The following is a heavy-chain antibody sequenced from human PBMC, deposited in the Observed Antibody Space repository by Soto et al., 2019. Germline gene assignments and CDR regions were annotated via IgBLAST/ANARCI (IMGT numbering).Heavy chain of an antibody. V-gene: IGHV4-39*01. CDR1: GGSISSSSYY. J-gene: IGHJ6*03. CDR2: IYYSGST. D-gene: IGHD3-16*01. Sequence: SETLSLTCTVSGGSISSSSYYWGWIRQPPGKGLEWIGSIYYSGSTYYNPSLKSRVTISVDTSKNQFSLKLSSVTAADTAVYYCARKFGRYYYYMDVWGKGTTVTVSS. CDR3: ARKFGRYYYYMDV.